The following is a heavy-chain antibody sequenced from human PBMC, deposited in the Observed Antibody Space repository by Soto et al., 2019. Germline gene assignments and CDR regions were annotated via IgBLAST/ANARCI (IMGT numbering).Heavy chain of an antibody. CDR1: GYTFTSYY. Sequence: ASVKVSCKASGYTFTSYYMHWVRQAPGQGHEWMGIINPSGGSTSYAQKFQGRVTISVDTSKNQFSLKLSSVTAADTAVYYCARVLLRRGVKVGYNWFDPRGQGTLVTVSS. CDR2: INPSGGST. V-gene: IGHV1-46*01. D-gene: IGHD1-26*01. J-gene: IGHJ5*02. CDR3: ARVLLRRGVKVGYNWFDP.